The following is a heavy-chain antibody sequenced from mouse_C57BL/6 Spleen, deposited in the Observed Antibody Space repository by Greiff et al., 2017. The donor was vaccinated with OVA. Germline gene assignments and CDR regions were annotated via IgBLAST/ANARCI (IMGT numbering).Heavy chain of an antibody. J-gene: IGHJ2*01. D-gene: IGHD1-1*01. CDR3: ARGSLITTVVGGPFFDY. CDR1: GYTFTTYP. CDR2: FHPYNDDT. V-gene: IGHV1-47*01. Sequence: VQLQQSGAELVKPGASVKMSCKASGYTFTTYPIEWMKQNHGKSLEWIGNFHPYNDDTKYNEKFKGKATLTVEKSSSTVYLELSRLTSDDSAVYYCARGSLITTVVGGPFFDYWGQGTTLTVSS.